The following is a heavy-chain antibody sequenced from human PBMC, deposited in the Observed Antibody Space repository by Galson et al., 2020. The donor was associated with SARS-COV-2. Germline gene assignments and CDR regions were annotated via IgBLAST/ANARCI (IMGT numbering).Heavy chain of an antibody. V-gene: IGHV5-51*01. D-gene: IGHD2-2*01. CDR3: ARVYDIVVVPADKGYNWFDP. J-gene: IGHJ5*02. CDR1: GYSFTSYW. CDR2: IYPGDSDT. Sequence: GESLKISCKGSGYSFTSYWIGWVRQIPGKGLEWMGIIYPGDSDTRYSPSFQGQVTISADKSISTAYLQWSSLKASDTAMYYCARVYDIVVVPADKGYNWFDPWGQGTLVTVSS.